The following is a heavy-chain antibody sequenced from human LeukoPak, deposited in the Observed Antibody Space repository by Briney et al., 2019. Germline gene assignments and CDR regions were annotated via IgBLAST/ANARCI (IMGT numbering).Heavy chain of an antibody. CDR2: IRYDGTKT. CDR1: GFTFRNYG. Sequence: GGSLRLSCAASGFTFRNYGLHWVRQAPGKGLEWVAFIRYDGTKTYYADSVKGRFTISRDNSKNTLDLQMNSLRAEDTAVYYCAKEIYRFGSDYWGQGTLVTVSS. V-gene: IGHV3-30*02. J-gene: IGHJ4*02. D-gene: IGHD3-10*01. CDR3: AKEIYRFGSDY.